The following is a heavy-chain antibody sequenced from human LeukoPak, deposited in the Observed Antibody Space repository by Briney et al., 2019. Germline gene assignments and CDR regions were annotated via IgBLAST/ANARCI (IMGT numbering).Heavy chain of an antibody. CDR2: ISYDGINK. CDR3: ARAQLVLYYFDY. J-gene: IGHJ4*02. D-gene: IGHD6-6*01. CDR1: GFTFSSYA. Sequence: PGRSLRLSCAASGFTFSSYAMHWVRQAPGKGLEWVAVISYDGINKYYADSVKGRFTISRDNSKNTLYLQMNSLRAEDTAVYYCARAQLVLYYFDYWGQGTLVTVSS. V-gene: IGHV3-30*04.